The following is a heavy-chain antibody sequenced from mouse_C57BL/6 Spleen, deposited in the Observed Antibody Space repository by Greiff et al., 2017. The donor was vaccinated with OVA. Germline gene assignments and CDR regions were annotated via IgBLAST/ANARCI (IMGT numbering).Heavy chain of an antibody. D-gene: IGHD3-2*02. V-gene: IGHV5-17*01. CDR2: TRSGRSTI. CDR1: GFTFSDYG. Sequence: EVQRVESGGGLVKPGGSLQPSCAASGFTFSDYGMHWVRQAPEKGLEWVAYTRSGRSTIYYADTAKGRFTISIDHAKNTLFLQMTSLRSEDTSMYYCARGLRLDYFDYWGQGTTLTVSS. CDR3: ARGLRLDYFDY. J-gene: IGHJ2*01.